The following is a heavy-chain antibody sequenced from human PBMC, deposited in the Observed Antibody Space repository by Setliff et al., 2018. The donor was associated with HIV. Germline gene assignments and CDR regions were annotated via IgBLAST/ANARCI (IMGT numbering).Heavy chain of an antibody. Sequence: PGESLKISCAASGFTVSSSYAMSWVRQAPGKGLEWVSVISGSGRGTYYADSVKGRFTISRDNSKNTLYLQVNSLRTEDTAVYFCARDDRWVYNDYLDYWGQGTLVTVSS. D-gene: IGHD3-10*01. CDR1: GFTVSSSYA. CDR3: ARDDRWVYNDYLDY. V-gene: IGHV3-23*01. CDR2: ISGSGRGT. J-gene: IGHJ4*02.